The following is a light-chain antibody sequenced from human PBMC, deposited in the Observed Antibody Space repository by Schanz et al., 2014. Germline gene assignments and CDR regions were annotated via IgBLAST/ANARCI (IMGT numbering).Light chain of an antibody. CDR2: EVN. CDR3: TSYTSTDTWL. CDR1: SSDVGSYNR. Sequence: QSALTQPPSVSGSPGQSVTISCTGTSSDVGSYNRVSWFQQPPGTAPKLMIYEVNNRPSGVPDRFSGSKSGNTASLTISGRQAEDEADYYCTSYTSTDTWLFGGGTKLTVL. V-gene: IGLV2-18*02. J-gene: IGLJ3*02.